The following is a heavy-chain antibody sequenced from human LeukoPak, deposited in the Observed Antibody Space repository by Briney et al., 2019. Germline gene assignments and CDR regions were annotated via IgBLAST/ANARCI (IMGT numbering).Heavy chain of an antibody. V-gene: IGHV1-69*13. CDR3: ARDARPYNWNYVPFDY. CDR2: IIPIFGTA. CDR1: GGTFSSYA. Sequence: ASVKVSCKASGGTFSSYAISWVRQAPGQGLEWMGGIIPIFGTANYAQKFQGRVTITADESTSTAYMELSSLRSEDTAVCYCARDARPYNWNYVPFDYWGQGTLVTVSS. J-gene: IGHJ4*02. D-gene: IGHD1-7*01.